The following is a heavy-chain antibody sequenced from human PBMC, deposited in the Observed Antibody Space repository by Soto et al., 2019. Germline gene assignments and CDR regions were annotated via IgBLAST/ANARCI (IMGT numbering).Heavy chain of an antibody. V-gene: IGHV3-33*01. J-gene: IGHJ1*01. D-gene: IGHD2-2*02. CDR3: AGNTPLFN. Sequence: QVQLVESGGGVVQPGRSLELSCEASGFNFNNYPMHWVRQAPGKGLEWVAVIWYDGTEKFYADSLKGRFTISRDNSKNTLLLQMNSLRAEDTGVYYCAGNTPLFNWGQGTLVTVSS. CDR2: IWYDGTEK. CDR1: GFNFNNYP.